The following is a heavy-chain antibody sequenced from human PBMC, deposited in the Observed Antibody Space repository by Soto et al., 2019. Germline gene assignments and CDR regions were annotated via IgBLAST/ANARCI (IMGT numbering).Heavy chain of an antibody. CDR3: AKERSSGWSFDY. D-gene: IGHD6-19*01. CDR2: ISGSGDST. J-gene: IGHJ4*02. V-gene: IGHV3-23*01. Sequence: GGSLRLSCAASGFTFSTYAMNWVRQAPGKGLEWVSGISGSGDSTYYADSVKGRFTVSRDNSKNTLYLQMNSLRAEDTAVFYCAKERSSGWSFDYWGRGILVTVSS. CDR1: GFTFSTYA.